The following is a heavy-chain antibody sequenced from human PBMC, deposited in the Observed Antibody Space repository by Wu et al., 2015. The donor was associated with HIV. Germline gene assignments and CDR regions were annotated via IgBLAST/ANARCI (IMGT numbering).Heavy chain of an antibody. Sequence: QVQLVQSGAEVKKPGASVKVSCKTSGYTFTGYYMHWVRQAPGQGLEWMGWINPDSGGTNYAQTFQGRVTMTRDTSISTAYMELSRLRSDDTAVYYCARRAYDSSGNWFDPWGRGNPWSPSPQ. CDR1: GYTFTGYY. J-gene: IGHJ5*02. CDR2: INPDSGGT. D-gene: IGHD3-22*01. V-gene: IGHV1-2*02. CDR3: ARRAYDSSGNWFDP.